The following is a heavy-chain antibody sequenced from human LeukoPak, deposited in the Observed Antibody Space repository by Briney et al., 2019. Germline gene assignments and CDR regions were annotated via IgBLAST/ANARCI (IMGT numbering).Heavy chain of an antibody. J-gene: IGHJ3*02. CDR1: GFRFSSYA. D-gene: IGHD1-26*01. Sequence: PGGSLRLSCAASGFRFSSYAMSWVRQAPGKGLEWVSSISSSSSYIYYADSVKGRFTISRDNAKNSLYLQMNSLRAEDTAVYYCAREKPGGSPYLRLLMIDAFDIWGQGTMVTVSS. V-gene: IGHV3-21*01. CDR3: AREKPGGSPYLRLLMIDAFDI. CDR2: ISSSSSYI.